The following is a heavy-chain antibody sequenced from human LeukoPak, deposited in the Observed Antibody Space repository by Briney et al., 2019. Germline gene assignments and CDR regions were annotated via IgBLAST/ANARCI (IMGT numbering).Heavy chain of an antibody. J-gene: IGHJ4*02. Sequence: GASLKVSCKASGGTFSSYAISWVGQAPGQGLEWMGGIIPIFGTANYAQKFQGRVTITTDESTSTAYMELSSLRSEDTAVYYCARSVVSAIFYFDYWGQGTLVTVSS. CDR3: ARSVVSAIFYFDY. CDR1: GGTFSSYA. V-gene: IGHV1-69*05. CDR2: IIPIFGTA. D-gene: IGHD2-8*02.